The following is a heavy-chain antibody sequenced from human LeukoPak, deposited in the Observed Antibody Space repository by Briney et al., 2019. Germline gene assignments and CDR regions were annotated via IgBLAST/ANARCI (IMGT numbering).Heavy chain of an antibody. CDR1: GFTFSSYA. CDR3: AKSANLVGAEYYFDY. Sequence: GGSLRLSCAASGFTFSSYAMSWVRQAPGKGLEWVSAISGSGGSTYYADSVKGRFTISRDNSKNTLYLQMNGLRAEDTAVYYCAKSANLVGAEYYFDYWGQGTLVTVSS. D-gene: IGHD1-26*01. J-gene: IGHJ4*02. CDR2: ISGSGGST. V-gene: IGHV3-23*01.